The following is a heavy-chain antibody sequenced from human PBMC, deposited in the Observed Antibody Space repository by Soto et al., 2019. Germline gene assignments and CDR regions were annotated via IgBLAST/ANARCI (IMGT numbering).Heavy chain of an antibody. J-gene: IGHJ6*02. CDR1: GFTFSSNA. V-gene: IGHV3-30-3*01. CDR3: ARAGSSRGFWVVPAF. Sequence: PGLSCAASGFTFSSNAMHCVRQAPGKGLGCEAVISDDGTNKHYADSVRGRFTISRDNSKNTLNLQMDSLRPEDTAVYYCARAGSSRGFWVVPAFWTQGTSVTGSS. CDR2: ISDDGTNK. D-gene: IGHD2-2*01.